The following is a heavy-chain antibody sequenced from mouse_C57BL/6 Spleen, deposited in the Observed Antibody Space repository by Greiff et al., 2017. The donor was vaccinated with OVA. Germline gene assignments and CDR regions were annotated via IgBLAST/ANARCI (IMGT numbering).Heavy chain of an antibody. V-gene: IGHV1-64*01. CDR3: ARWWDYDGGFAY. Sequence: QVQLQQSGAELVKPGASVKLSCKASGYTFTSYWMHWVKQRPGQGLEWIGMIHPNSGSTNYNEKFKSKATLTVDKSSSTAYMQLSSLTSEDSAVDDCARWWDYDGGFAYWGQGTLVTVSA. J-gene: IGHJ3*01. CDR1: GYTFTSYW. CDR2: IHPNSGST. D-gene: IGHD2-4*01.